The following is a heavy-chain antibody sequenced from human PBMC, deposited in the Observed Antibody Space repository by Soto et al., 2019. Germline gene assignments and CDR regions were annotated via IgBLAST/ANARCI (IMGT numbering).Heavy chain of an antibody. D-gene: IGHD2-2*01. J-gene: IGHJ4*02. CDR3: ARDCLGSTSCYFY. V-gene: IGHV3-48*01. CDR1: GFTFSSYS. Sequence: EVQLVESGGGLVQPGGSLRLSCAASGFTFSSYSMNWVRQAPGKGLEWVSYISSSSSTIYYADSVKGRFTISRDNAKNSLYLQMNSLRAEYTAVYYCARDCLGSTSCYFYWGQGTLVTVSS. CDR2: ISSSSSTI.